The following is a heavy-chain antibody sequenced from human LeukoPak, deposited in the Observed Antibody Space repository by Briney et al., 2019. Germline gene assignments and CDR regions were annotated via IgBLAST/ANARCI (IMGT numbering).Heavy chain of an antibody. CDR3: ARDRAGVFDI. D-gene: IGHD3-10*01. V-gene: IGHV3-48*03. CDR2: ISSSGSTI. Sequence: GGSLRLSCAASGFTFSSSEMNWVRQAPGKGQEWVSYISSSGSTIYYADSVKGRFTISRDNAKNSLYLQMNSLRAEDTAVYYCARDRAGVFDIWGQGTMVTVSS. J-gene: IGHJ3*02. CDR1: GFTFSSSE.